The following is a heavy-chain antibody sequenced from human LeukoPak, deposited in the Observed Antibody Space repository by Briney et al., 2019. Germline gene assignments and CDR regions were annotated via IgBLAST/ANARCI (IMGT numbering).Heavy chain of an antibody. CDR2: IYCSGST. V-gene: IGHV4-39*01. J-gene: IGHJ4*02. Sequence: SQTLSLTCTVSGGSISSSSYYWGWIRQPPGKGLEWIGHIYCSGSTCYNPSLKSRVTISVDTSKNQFSLKLSSVTAADTAMYYCARQSYSSGWYEFSYWGQGTLVTVSS. D-gene: IGHD6-19*01. CDR1: GGSISSSSYY. CDR3: ARQSYSSGWYEFSY.